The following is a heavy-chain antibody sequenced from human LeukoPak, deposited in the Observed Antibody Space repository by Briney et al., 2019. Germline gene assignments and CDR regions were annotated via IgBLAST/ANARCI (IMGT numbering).Heavy chain of an antibody. J-gene: IGHJ4*02. CDR2: MNPNSGNT. Sequence: GASVKVSCKASGGTFSNYAISRVRQAPGQGLEWMGWMNPNSGNTGYAQKFQGRVTMTRNTSISTAYMELSSLRSEDTAVYYCASLYGFAGGYWGQGTLVTVSS. V-gene: IGHV1-8*02. CDR1: GGTFSNYA. D-gene: IGHD3-16*01. CDR3: ASLYGFAGGY.